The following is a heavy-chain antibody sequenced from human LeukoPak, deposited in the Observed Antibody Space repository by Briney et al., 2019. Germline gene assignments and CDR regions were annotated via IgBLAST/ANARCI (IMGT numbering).Heavy chain of an antibody. Sequence: GGSLRLSCAASGFTFTSYWMSWVRQAPGKGLEWVANIKQDGSEKYYVDSVKGRLTISRDNAESSLYRQMNSLRAEDTAVYYCARDQGSYGFWSGYYYYWGQGTLVTVSS. D-gene: IGHD3-3*01. CDR3: ARDQGSYGFWSGYYYY. V-gene: IGHV3-7*01. CDR1: GFTFTSYW. CDR2: IKQDGSEK. J-gene: IGHJ4*02.